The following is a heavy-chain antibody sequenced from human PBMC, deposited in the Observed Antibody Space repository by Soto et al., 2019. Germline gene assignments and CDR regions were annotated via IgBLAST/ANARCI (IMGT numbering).Heavy chain of an antibody. CDR1: GFTFSSYA. J-gene: IGHJ4*02. Sequence: PGGSLRLSCAASGFTFSSYAMNWVRQAPGKGLEWVSTIRGSGGNTYYADSVKGRFTISRDNSKNTLYLQMNSLRAEDTAVYYCAKDQYYYDSSASYDDPIVPDYWGQGTLVTSPQ. CDR2: IRGSGGNT. V-gene: IGHV3-23*01. CDR3: AKDQYYYDSSASYDDPIVPDY. D-gene: IGHD3-22*01.